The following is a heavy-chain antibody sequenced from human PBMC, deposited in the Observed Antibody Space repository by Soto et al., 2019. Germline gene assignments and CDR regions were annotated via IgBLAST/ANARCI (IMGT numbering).Heavy chain of an antibody. CDR3: AIPIYSSGGNWFDP. CDR2: IYYSGST. Sequence: SETLSLTCTVSGGSISSYYWSWIRQPPGKGLEWIGYIYYSGSTNYNPSLKGRVTISVDTSKNQFSLKLSSVTAADMTMYYSAIPIYSSGGNWFDPWCQGTLVTVSS. V-gene: IGHV4-59*01. CDR1: GGSISSYY. D-gene: IGHD5-12*01. J-gene: IGHJ5*02.